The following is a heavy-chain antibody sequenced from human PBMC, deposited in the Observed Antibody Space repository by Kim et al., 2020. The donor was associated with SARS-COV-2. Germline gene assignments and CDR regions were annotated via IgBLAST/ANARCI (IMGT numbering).Heavy chain of an antibody. D-gene: IGHD6-13*01. V-gene: IGHV3-23*01. CDR3: AKDRAAAAGTGQFDY. CDR2: ISGSGYNT. Sequence: GGSLRLSCAASGFTFSSYAMTWVRQAPGKGLELVSAISGSGYNTYYADSVRGRFTISRDSSQNTVFLQVTSLRDDDTAVYYCAKDRAAAAGTGQFDYWG. CDR1: GFTFSSYA. J-gene: IGHJ4*01.